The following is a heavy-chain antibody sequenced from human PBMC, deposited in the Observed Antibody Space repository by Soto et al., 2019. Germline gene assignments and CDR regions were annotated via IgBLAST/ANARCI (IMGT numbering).Heavy chain of an antibody. Sequence: VASVKVSCKASGYTFTDYYMSWVRQVPGQGLEWMGIVDPSAGSTTYTQKFQGRFTMTRDTSTSTVYLELNRLRSDDTAVYFCARPQAKREHYYKYGLEVWGQGTTVTVS. CDR2: VDPSAGST. CDR3: ARPQAKREHYYKYGLEV. J-gene: IGHJ6*02. CDR1: GYTFTDYY. V-gene: IGHV1-46*01. D-gene: IGHD1-26*01.